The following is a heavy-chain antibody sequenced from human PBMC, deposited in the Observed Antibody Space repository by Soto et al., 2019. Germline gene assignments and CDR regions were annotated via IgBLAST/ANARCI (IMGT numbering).Heavy chain of an antibody. CDR2: IIPIYGTA. Sequence: SVKVSCKASGGTFSSYAISWVRQAPGQGLEWMGGIIPIYGTANYAQKFQGRVTITADESTSTAYMELSSLRSEDTAVYYCARDRIVVVPARGNYYYYGMDVWGQGTTVTVSS. V-gene: IGHV1-69*13. CDR1: GGTFSSYA. CDR3: ARDRIVVVPARGNYYYYGMDV. J-gene: IGHJ6*02. D-gene: IGHD2-2*01.